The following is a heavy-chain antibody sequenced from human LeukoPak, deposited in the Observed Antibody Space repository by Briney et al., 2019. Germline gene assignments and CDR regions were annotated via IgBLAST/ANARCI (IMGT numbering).Heavy chain of an antibody. CDR1: GYNFTGYY. D-gene: IGHD3-10*01. CDR2: INPNSGGT. Sequence: GASVKVSCKASGYNFTGYYMHWVRQAPGQGLEWMGWINPNSGGTNYAQKFQGWVTMTRDTSISTAYMELSRLRSDDTAVYYCAREAPYYYGSGSYPYFQHWGQGTLVTVSS. V-gene: IGHV1-2*04. J-gene: IGHJ1*01. CDR3: AREAPYYYGSGSYPYFQH.